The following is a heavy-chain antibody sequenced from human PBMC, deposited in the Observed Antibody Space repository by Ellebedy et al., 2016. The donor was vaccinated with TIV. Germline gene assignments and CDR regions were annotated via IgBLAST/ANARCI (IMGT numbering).Heavy chain of an antibody. Sequence: GGSLRLSXAASGFTFSSYAMHWVRQAPGKGLEWVSYISSSSSTIYYADSVKGRFTISRDNAKNSLYLQMNSLRDEDTAVYYCARDERGLHGDRGWLNPWGQGTLVTVSS. D-gene: IGHD4-17*01. CDR2: ISSSSSTI. CDR3: ARDERGLHGDRGWLNP. CDR1: GFTFSSYA. J-gene: IGHJ5*02. V-gene: IGHV3-48*02.